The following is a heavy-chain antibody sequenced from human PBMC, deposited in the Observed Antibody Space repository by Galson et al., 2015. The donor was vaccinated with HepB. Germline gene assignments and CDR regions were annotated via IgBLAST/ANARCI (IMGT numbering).Heavy chain of an antibody. CDR2: ISTNGATI. V-gene: IGHV3-48*04. CDR1: GSTLSRHT. D-gene: IGHD3-22*01. J-gene: IGHJ3*02. CDR3: ATPLFGSGAYWTFEI. Sequence: SLRLSCAASGSTLSRHTMNWIRQTPGKGLQWVSYISTNGATIHYADSVKGRFTIARDNAKNAVFLQMNSLRAEDTAVYYCATPLFGSGAYWTFEIWGRGTLVTVSS.